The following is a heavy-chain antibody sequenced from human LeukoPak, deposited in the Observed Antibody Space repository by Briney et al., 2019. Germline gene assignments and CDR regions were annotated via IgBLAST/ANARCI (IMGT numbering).Heavy chain of an antibody. CDR1: GYTFTNYY. Sequence: ASVTVSCKASGYTFTNYYMGWVRQAPGQGLEWMGVINPSGGSTSYAQKFQGRVTMTRDTSTSTVYMDLSSLRSEDTAVYYCARDRLNALAISYYSYYYGMDVWGQGTTVTVSS. CDR3: ARDRLNALAISYYSYYYGMDV. J-gene: IGHJ6*02. V-gene: IGHV1-46*01. D-gene: IGHD2-21*01. CDR2: INPSGGST.